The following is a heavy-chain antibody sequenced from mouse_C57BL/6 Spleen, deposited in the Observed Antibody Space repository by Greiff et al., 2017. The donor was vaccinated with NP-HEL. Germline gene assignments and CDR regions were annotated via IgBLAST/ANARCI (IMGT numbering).Heavy chain of an antibody. CDR3: AREGEYYDGAWFAY. D-gene: IGHD1-1*01. J-gene: IGHJ3*01. V-gene: IGHV5-17*01. CDR2: ISSGSSTI. CDR1: GFTFSDYG. Sequence: EVKLMESGGGLVKPGGSLKLSCAASGFTFSDYGMHWVRQAPEKGLEWVAYISSGSSTIYYADTVKGRFTISRDNAKNTLFLQMTSLRSEDTAMYYCAREGEYYDGAWFAYWGQGTLVTVSA.